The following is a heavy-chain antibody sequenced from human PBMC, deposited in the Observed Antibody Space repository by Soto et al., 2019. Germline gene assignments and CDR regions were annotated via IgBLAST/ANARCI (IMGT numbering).Heavy chain of an antibody. J-gene: IGHJ3*01. Sequence: GGSLRLACAASGFTFSSYEMNWVRQAPGKGLEWVSYISSSGSTIYYADSVKGRSTISRDNAKNSLYLQMNSLRAEDTAVYYCARDPPYDSSGYLSWGQGTMVTVSS. CDR3: ARDPPYDSSGYLS. CDR1: GFTFSSYE. D-gene: IGHD3-22*01. CDR2: ISSSGSTI. V-gene: IGHV3-48*03.